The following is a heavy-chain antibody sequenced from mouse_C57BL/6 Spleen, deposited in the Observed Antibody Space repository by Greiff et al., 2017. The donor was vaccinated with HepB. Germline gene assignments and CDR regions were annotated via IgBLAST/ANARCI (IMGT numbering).Heavy chain of an antibody. Sequence: VMLVESGPGLVAPSQSLSITCTVSGFSFTSYAISWVRQPPGKGLEWLGVIWTDGGTNYNSALKSRLSISKDNSKSQVFLKMNSLQTDDTAGYYCARRGSNYEAMDYWGQGTSVTVSS. V-gene: IGHV2-9-1*01. J-gene: IGHJ4*01. D-gene: IGHD2-5*01. CDR3: ARRGSNYEAMDY. CDR2: IWTDGGT. CDR1: GFSFTSYA.